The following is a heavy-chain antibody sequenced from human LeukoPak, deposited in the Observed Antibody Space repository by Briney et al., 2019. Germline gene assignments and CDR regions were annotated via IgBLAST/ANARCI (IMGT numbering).Heavy chain of an antibody. CDR2: ISSSGSTI. V-gene: IGHV3-11*01. D-gene: IGHD4-17*01. J-gene: IGHJ4*02. CDR3: AKTPGYGDYEGYFDY. CDR1: GFTFSDYY. Sequence: GGSLRLSCAASGFTFSDYYMSWIRQAPGKGLEWVSYISSSGSTIYYADSVKGRFTISRDNSKNTLYLQMNSLRAEDTAVYYCAKTPGYGDYEGYFDYWGQGTLVTVSS.